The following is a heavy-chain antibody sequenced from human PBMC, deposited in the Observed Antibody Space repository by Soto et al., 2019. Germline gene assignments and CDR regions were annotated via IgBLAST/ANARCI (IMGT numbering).Heavy chain of an antibody. CDR2: INPNSGVT. V-gene: IGHV1-2*04. CDR3: ARESGGATATLDYYYFYMDV. J-gene: IGHJ6*03. Sequence: ASVKVSCKSSGDTFTDYYMHWVRQAPGQGLEWMGWINPNSGVTKYAQKFQGWVTMTRDTPIRTVYMQLSRLRSDDTAVYYCARESGGATATLDYYYFYMDVWGTGTTVTVSS. D-gene: IGHD5-12*01. CDR1: GDTFTDYY.